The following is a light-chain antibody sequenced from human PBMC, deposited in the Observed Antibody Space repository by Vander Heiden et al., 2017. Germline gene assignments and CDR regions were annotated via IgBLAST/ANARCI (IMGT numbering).Light chain of an antibody. Sequence: SSEPTQDPAVSVAWGQTVRITCKGDSLRSYYASWYQQKPGQAPVLVIYGKNNRPSGIPDRFSGSSSGNTASLTITGAQAEDEADYYCNSRDSSGNHWVFGGGTKLTVI. CDR3: NSRDSSGNHWV. J-gene: IGLJ3*02. CDR2: GKN. CDR1: SLRSYY. V-gene: IGLV3-19*01.